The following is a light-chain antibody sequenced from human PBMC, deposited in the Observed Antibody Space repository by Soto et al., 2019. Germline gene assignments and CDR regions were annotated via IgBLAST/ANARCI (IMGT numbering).Light chain of an antibody. V-gene: IGKV1-9*01. J-gene: IGKJ5*01. CDR3: QQLNSYTIT. CDR2: DAS. CDR1: QGISSY. Sequence: IQLTESASSLSASVGHRVTITCRASQGISSYLAWYQQKPGKAPKLLIYDASTLQSGVPSRFSGSGSGTDFTLTISSLQNEDFATYYCQQLNSYTITFGQGTRLEIK.